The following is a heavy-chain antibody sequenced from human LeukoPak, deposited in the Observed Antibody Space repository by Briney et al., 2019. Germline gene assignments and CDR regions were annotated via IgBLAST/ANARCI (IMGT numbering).Heavy chain of an antibody. CDR3: ARDLAWDAFDI. J-gene: IGHJ3*02. V-gene: IGHV3-21*01. Sequence: PGGALRLSCAASGFNFTNYNMNWVRQAPGKGLEWVSSIHSSSGSIYYADSLKGRFTISRDNAKNSLYLQMNSLRAEDTAVYYCARDLAWDAFDIWGQGTMVTVSS. CDR2: IHSSSGSI. CDR1: GFNFTNYN.